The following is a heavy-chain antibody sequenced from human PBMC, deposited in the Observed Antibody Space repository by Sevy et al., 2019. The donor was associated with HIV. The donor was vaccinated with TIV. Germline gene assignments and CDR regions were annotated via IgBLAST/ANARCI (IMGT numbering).Heavy chain of an antibody. Sequence: ASVKVSCKASGYTFTSYDINWVRQATGQGLEWMGWMNPNSGNTGYAQKFQGRVTMTRNTSISTAYMELSSLRSEDTAVYYWARGLSSGWFDAFDIWGQGTMVTVSS. J-gene: IGHJ3*02. CDR1: GYTFTSYD. D-gene: IGHD6-19*01. CDR3: ARGLSSGWFDAFDI. CDR2: MNPNSGNT. V-gene: IGHV1-8*01.